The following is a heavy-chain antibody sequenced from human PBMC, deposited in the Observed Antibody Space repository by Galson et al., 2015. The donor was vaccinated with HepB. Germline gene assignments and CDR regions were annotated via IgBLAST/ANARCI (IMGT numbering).Heavy chain of an antibody. CDR3: ARGPRGYSSSWRGYFQH. V-gene: IGHV4-34*01. CDR1: GGSFSGYY. CDR2: INHSGST. Sequence: ETLSLTCAVYGGSFSGYYWSWIRQPPGKGLEWIGEINHSGSTNYNPSLKSRVTISVDTSKNQFSLKLSSVTAADTAVYYCARGPRGYSSSWRGYFQHWGQGTLVTVSS. J-gene: IGHJ1*01. D-gene: IGHD6-13*01.